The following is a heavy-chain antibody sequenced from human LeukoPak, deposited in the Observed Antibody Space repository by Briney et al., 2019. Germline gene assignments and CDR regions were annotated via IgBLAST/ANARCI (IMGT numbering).Heavy chain of an antibody. CDR3: ARGYGYNSEY. D-gene: IGHD5-24*01. V-gene: IGHV4-59*13. CDR2: IQYSGST. J-gene: IGHJ4*02. Sequence: SETLSLTCSVSGGAISSFYWIWIRQTPGKGLEWIGCIQYSGSTEYNPSLESRVTISVDTSKNQFSLKLTSVTAADTAVYYCARGYGYNSEYWGQGTLVTVSP. CDR1: GGAISSFY.